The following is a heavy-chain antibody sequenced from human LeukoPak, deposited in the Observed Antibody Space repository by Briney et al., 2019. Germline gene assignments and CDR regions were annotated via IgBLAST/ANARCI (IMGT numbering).Heavy chain of an antibody. CDR2: IYYSGST. CDR1: GASISSYY. D-gene: IGHD2-15*01. J-gene: IGHJ3*02. Sequence: PSETLSLTCTVAGASISSYYWSWIRQPPGKGLEWIGYIYYSGSTNYNPSLKSRVTISVDTSKNQFSLKLSSVTAADTAVYYCARGYSDAFDIWGQGTMVTVSS. CDR3: ARGYSDAFDI. V-gene: IGHV4-59*01.